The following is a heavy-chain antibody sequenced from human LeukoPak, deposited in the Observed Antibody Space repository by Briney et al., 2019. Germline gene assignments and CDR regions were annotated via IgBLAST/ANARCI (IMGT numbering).Heavy chain of an antibody. CDR3: AGDFGSGSYRFDY. CDR1: GASISSGDYS. Sequence: SETLSLTCAVSGASISSGDYSWSWIRQPPGKGLEWIGYIYHSGSTTYNPSLKSRITISLDRSKNQFSLKLNSVTAADTAVYYCAGDFGSGSYRFDYWGQGTLVTVSS. V-gene: IGHV4-30-2*01. D-gene: IGHD3-10*01. CDR2: IYHSGST. J-gene: IGHJ4*02.